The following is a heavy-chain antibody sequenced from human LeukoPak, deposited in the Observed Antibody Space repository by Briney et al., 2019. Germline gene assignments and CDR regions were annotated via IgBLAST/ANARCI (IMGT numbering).Heavy chain of an antibody. V-gene: IGHV1-18*01. Sequence: ASVKVSCKASGYTFTSYGISWVRQAPGQGLEWMGWISAYNGNTNYAQKLQGRGTMTTDTSTSTAYMELRSLRSDDTAVYYCAKASGGLKWQRLQYYYYMDVWGKGTTVTVSS. CDR2: ISAYNGNT. J-gene: IGHJ6*03. CDR3: AKASGGLKWQRLQYYYYMDV. D-gene: IGHD5-12*01. CDR1: GYTFTSYG.